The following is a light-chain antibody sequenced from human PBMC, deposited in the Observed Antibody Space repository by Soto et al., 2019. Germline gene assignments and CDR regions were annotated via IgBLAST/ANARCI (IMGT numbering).Light chain of an antibody. CDR3: QQYNKWPYT. Sequence: EIVMTQSPATLSVSPGERAALSCRASQSVSTNLAWYQHKPGQAPRPLIYGASTRAIGVPPRFSGSGSGTECTLTISSLQSEDFAVDYCQQYNKWPYTFGQGTKLEIK. CDR2: GAS. V-gene: IGKV3-15*01. J-gene: IGKJ2*01. CDR1: QSVSTN.